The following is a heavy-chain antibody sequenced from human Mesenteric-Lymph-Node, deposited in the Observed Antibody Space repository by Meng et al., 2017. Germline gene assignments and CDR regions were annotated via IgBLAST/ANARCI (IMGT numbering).Heavy chain of an antibody. J-gene: IGHJ3*02. Sequence: ASVKVSCKASGYTFTGYYMHWVRQAPGQGLEWMGRINPNSGGTNYAQKFQGRVTMTRDTSISTAYMELRRLRSDDTAVYYCARGRIGYGDYDRDAFDIWGQGTMVTVSS. D-gene: IGHD4-17*01. CDR3: ARGRIGYGDYDRDAFDI. CDR2: INPNSGGT. V-gene: IGHV1-2*06. CDR1: GYTFTGYY.